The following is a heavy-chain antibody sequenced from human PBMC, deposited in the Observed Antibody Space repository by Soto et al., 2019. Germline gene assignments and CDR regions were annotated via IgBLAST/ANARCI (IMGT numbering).Heavy chain of an antibody. V-gene: IGHV4-39*01. D-gene: IGHD3-16*01. J-gene: IGHJ6*04. CDR1: GGSISSSSYY. CDR2: IYYSGNT. CDR3: ARLTRGGYV. Sequence: QLQLQESGPGLVKPSETLSLTCTVSGGSISSSSYYWGWIRQPPGKGLEWLGSIYYSGNTYYNPSLKSRVTISVDTSKNQFSLKLSSVTAADTAVYYCARLTRGGYVWCKGTTVTVSS.